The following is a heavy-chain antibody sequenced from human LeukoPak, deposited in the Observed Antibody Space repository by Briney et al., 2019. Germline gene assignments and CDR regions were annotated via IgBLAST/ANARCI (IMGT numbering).Heavy chain of an antibody. V-gene: IGHV5-51*01. CDR2: IYPGDSRV. D-gene: IGHD6-13*01. J-gene: IGHJ5*02. CDR1: GYSFTSYW. CDR3: ACRDLSSTWSFP. Sequence: GESLKISCQGIGYSFTSYWIGWVRQMPGKGMEWMGVIYPGDSRVRYNPSFQGQVTISVDKSTRTAYLQWVSLKASDTAMYYCACRDLSSTWSFPWGQGTLVTVSS.